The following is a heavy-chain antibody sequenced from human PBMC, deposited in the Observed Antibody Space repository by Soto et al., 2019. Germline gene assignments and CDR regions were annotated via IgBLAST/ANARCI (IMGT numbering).Heavy chain of an antibody. CDR1: SSPGAAGQY. V-gene: IGHV4-38-2*01. D-gene: IGHD1-26*01. CDR2: YHGSGPT. Sequence: SGTLSLTCDVSSSPGAAGQYWGWIRQPPGKGLEGLGCYHGSGPTYYRPSLKSRLAIYVDLSKGKVSLSLTSVTAADTARNYGINSRRLSRADPWGRRIVVTVPS. J-gene: IGHJ5*02. CDR3: INSRRLSRADP.